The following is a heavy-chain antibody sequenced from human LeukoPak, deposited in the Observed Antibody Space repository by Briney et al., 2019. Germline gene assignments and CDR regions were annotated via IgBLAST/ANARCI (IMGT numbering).Heavy chain of an antibody. D-gene: IGHD3-10*01. J-gene: IGHJ4*02. V-gene: IGHV3-21*04. CDR2: ISSSSSYI. CDR1: GFTFSSYS. Sequence: GGSLRLSCAASGFTFSSYSMNWVRQAPGKGLEWVSSISSSSSYIYYADSVKGRFTISRDNSKNTLYLQMNSLRAEDTAVYYCARWPTMGPFDYWGQGTLVTVSS. CDR3: ARWPTMGPFDY.